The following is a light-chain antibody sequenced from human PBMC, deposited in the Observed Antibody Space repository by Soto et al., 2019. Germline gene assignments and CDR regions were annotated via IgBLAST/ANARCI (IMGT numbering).Light chain of an antibody. Sequence: DIQMTQSPSSLSASVGDRVTITCRASQSISSYLNWYQQKPGKAPKLLIYAASSLQSGVPSRFSGSGSGTDFTLTISSPQPEDFATYYCQQSYSTPFTFDQGTRLEI. CDR2: AAS. J-gene: IGKJ5*01. CDR3: QQSYSTPFT. V-gene: IGKV1-39*01. CDR1: QSISSY.